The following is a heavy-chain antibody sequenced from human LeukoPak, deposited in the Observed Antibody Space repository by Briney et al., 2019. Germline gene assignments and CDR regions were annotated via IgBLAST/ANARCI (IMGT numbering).Heavy chain of an antibody. CDR2: IYYSGST. J-gene: IGHJ4*02. CDR1: GGSISSYY. CDR3: ARSSNVFGLDY. V-gene: IGHV4-59*01. D-gene: IGHD2-2*01. Sequence: PSETLSLTCTVSGGSISSYYWSWIRQPPGKGLEWIGYIYYSGSTNYNPSLKSRVTISVDTSKNQFSLKLSSVTAADTAVYYCARSSNVFGLDYWGQGTLVTVSS.